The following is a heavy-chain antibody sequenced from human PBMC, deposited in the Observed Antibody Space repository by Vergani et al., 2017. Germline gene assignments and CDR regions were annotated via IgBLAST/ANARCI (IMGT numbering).Heavy chain of an antibody. D-gene: IGHD2-2*01. CDR1: GFTFIMHA. V-gene: IGHV3-23*01. Sequence: EVQLLESGGGLVQPGGSLRLSCAASGFTFIMHAMSWVRQAPGKGLEWVSTLSASDRRTPYADSVKGRFTISRDNAKNSLYLQMNSLRAADTAVYYCASLQCSSTSCYHYYYYYYMDVWGKGTTVTVSS. CDR3: ASLQCSSTSCYHYYYYYYMDV. CDR2: LSASDRRT. J-gene: IGHJ6*03.